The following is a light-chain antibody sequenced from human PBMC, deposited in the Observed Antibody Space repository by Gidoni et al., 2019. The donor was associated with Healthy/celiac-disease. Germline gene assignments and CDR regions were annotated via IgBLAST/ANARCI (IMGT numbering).Light chain of an antibody. CDR1: QSVLYSPNNKNY. V-gene: IGKV4-1*01. J-gene: IGKJ2*01. CDR3: QQYYSTPMYT. CDR2: WAS. Sequence: DIVMIHSPASLAASLGERATINCKSSQSVLYSPNNKNYLAWYQQKPGQPPKLLIYWASTRESGVPDRFSGSGSGTDFTLTISSLQAEDVAVYYCQQYYSTPMYTFGQGTKLEIK.